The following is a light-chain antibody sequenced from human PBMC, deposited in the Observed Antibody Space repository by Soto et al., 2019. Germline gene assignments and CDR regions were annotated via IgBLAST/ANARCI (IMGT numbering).Light chain of an antibody. CDR2: DSS. CDR1: QSVSSH. CDR3: QQYHHWTVT. V-gene: IGKV3D-15*01. J-gene: IGKJ4*01. Sequence: EIRLTQSPAILSVSPGESATLSCRASQSVSSHVVWYQQKPGQAPRLLISDSSTRATGIPARFSGSGSGTEFTLTITSLQSDDFEVYYCQQYHHWTVTFGGGTKVDIK.